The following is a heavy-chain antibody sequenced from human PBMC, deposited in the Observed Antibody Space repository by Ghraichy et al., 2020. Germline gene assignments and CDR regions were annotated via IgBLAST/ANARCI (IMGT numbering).Heavy chain of an antibody. D-gene: IGHD3-10*01. CDR1: GFTVSSNY. CDR2: IYSGGST. Sequence: GGSLRLSCAASGFTVSSNYMSWVRQAPGKGLEWVSVIYSGGSTDYADSAKGRFTISRDNSKNTLYLQMNSLRAEDTAVYYCARGRPYWYFDLWGRGTLVTVSS. J-gene: IGHJ2*01. CDR3: ARGRPYWYFDL. V-gene: IGHV3-53*01.